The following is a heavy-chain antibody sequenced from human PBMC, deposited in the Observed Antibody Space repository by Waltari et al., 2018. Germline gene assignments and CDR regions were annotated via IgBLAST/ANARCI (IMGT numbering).Heavy chain of an antibody. D-gene: IGHD5-12*01. CDR3: ARGPARIWWYPYGMDV. Sequence: QVQLQESGPGLVKPSETLSLTCTVSGCSISSYYWSWIRQPPGKGLEWIGYIYYSGSTNSTPSLKSRVTISVDTSKNQFSLKLSSVTAADTAVYYGARGPARIWWYPYGMDVWGQGTTVTVSS. CDR1: GCSISSYY. CDR2: IYYSGST. J-gene: IGHJ6*02. V-gene: IGHV4-59*01.